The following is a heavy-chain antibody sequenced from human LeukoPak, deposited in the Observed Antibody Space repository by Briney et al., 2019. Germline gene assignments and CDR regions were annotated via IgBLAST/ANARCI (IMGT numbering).Heavy chain of an antibody. J-gene: IGHJ6*03. V-gene: IGHV1-18*01. D-gene: IGHD5-12*01. CDR2: ISAYNGNT. CDR1: GYTFTSYG. Sequence: ASVKVSCKASGYTFTSYGISWVRQAPGQGLEWMGWISAYNGNTNYAQKLQGRVTMTRNTSISTAYMELSSLRSEDTAVYYCAREGGGYDSDYYYYYMDVWGKGTTVTISS. CDR3: AREGGGYDSDYYYYYMDV.